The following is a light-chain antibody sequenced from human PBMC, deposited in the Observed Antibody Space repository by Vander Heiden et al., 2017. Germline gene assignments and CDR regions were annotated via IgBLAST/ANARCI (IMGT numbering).Light chain of an antibody. Sequence: TLSASVGDRVTITCRASQSISSWLAWYQQKPGKAPKLLIYKASSLESGVPSRFSGSGPGTEFTLTISSLQPDDLATYYCQVDYSYPWTYGQGTKLEIK. CDR1: QSISSW. CDR2: KAS. V-gene: IGKV1-5*03. J-gene: IGKJ1*01. CDR3: QVDYSYPWT.